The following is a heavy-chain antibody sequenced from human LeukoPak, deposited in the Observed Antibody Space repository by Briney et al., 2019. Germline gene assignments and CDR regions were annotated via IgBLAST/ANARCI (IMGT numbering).Heavy chain of an antibody. Sequence: GRSLRLSCAASGFTFSSYAMHWVRQAPGKGLEWVAVTSYDGSNKYYADSVKGRFTISRDNSKNTLYLQMNSLRAEDTAVYYCARAAMTTVTTDYFDYWGQGTLVTVSS. CDR1: GFTFSSYA. J-gene: IGHJ4*02. V-gene: IGHV3-30*04. D-gene: IGHD4-17*01. CDR2: TSYDGSNK. CDR3: ARAAMTTVTTDYFDY.